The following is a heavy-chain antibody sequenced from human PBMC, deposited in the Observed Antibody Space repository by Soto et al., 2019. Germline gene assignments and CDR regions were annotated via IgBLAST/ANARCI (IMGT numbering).Heavy chain of an antibody. J-gene: IGHJ4*02. V-gene: IGHV1-69*13. Sequence: SVKVSCKASGGTFSSYAISWVRQAPGQGLEWMGGIIPIFGTANYAQKFQGRVTITADESTSTAYMELSSLRSEDTAVYYCARTNDRQDYYFDYWGQGTLVTVSS. CDR3: ARTNDRQDYYFDY. CDR2: IIPIFGTA. D-gene: IGHD1-1*01. CDR1: GGTFSSYA.